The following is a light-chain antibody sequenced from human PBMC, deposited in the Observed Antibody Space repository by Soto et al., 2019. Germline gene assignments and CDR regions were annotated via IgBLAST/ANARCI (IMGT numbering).Light chain of an antibody. CDR1: SSDVGGYNY. CDR3: SSYTSSSTLYV. Sequence: QSVLTQPASVSGSLGQSGTISCTGTSSDVGGYNYVSWYRHHPGKAPKLLIFDVTNRPSGVSNRFSGSKSGNTASLTISGLQPEDEADYYCSSYTSSSTLYVFGTGTKVTVL. J-gene: IGLJ1*01. V-gene: IGLV2-14*01. CDR2: DVT.